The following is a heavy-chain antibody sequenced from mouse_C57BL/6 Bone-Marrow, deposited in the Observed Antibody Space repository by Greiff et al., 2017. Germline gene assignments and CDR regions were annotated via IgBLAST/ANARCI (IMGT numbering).Heavy chain of an antibody. V-gene: IGHV1-4*01. CDR2: INPSSGYT. Sequence: QVQLKESGAELARPGASVKMSCKASGYTFTSYTMHWVKQRPGQGLEWIGYINPSSGYTKYNQKFKDKATLTADKSSSTAYMQLSSLTSEDSAVYYCARIYYYGSGYAMDYWGQGTSVTVSS. D-gene: IGHD1-1*01. J-gene: IGHJ4*01. CDR3: ARIYYYGSGYAMDY. CDR1: GYTFTSYT.